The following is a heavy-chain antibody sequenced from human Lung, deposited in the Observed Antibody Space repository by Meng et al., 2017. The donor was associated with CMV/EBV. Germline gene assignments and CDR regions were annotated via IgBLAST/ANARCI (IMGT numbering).Heavy chain of an antibody. D-gene: IGHD1-1*01. J-gene: IGHJ5*02. Sequence: EVQLAESGGGLIQPGGSLGPACASSDFPVRSHYMSWVRQAPGKGLEWVSVIYSDGKTYYAASAKGRFTISRDNSKNTLYFQMNSLRAEDTAVYFCARGPIGMGRGGWFDPRGQGTLVTVSS. CDR3: ARGPIGMGRGGWFDP. V-gene: IGHV3-53*01. CDR2: IYSDGKT. CDR1: DFPVRSHY.